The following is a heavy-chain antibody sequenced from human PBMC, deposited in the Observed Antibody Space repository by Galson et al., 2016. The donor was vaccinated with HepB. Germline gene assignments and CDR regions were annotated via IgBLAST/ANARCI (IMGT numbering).Heavy chain of an antibody. J-gene: IGHJ6*02. Sequence: SLRLSCAASGFTFRDTWMSWVRQSPGKGLEWVGRIKRKTAGGTTDYAAPVKGRFIISRDDSKNTLFLQMNSLRAEGTAVYYCQLSGSGTVTTSSSYYGMDVWSQGTTVTVSS. D-gene: IGHD1-1*01. CDR3: QLSGSGTVTTSSSYYGMDV. V-gene: IGHV3-15*01. CDR2: IKRKTAGGTT. CDR1: GFTFRDTW.